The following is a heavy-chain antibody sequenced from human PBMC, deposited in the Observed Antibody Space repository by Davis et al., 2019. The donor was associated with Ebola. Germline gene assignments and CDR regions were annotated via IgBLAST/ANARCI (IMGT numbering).Heavy chain of an antibody. J-gene: IGHJ6*02. D-gene: IGHD2-15*01. CDR3: ARADTAYCSGGSCFGENGVGYGMDV. CDR1: GYTFTTYW. CDR2: INPDDSKA. Sequence: PGGSLRLSCKVSGYTFTTYWIGRVRQIPGNALEWTGLINPDDSKATYSPSFQSQVNISADRSTTTAYLQWSRLQAADTATYYCARADTAYCSGGSCFGENGVGYGMDVWGQGTTVTVSS. V-gene: IGHV5-51*01.